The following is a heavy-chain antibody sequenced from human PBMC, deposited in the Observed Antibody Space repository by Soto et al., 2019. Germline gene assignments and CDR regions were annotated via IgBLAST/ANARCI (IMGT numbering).Heavy chain of an antibody. CDR1: GFTFRSYT. CDR3: ARVLITTTSDFES. V-gene: IGHV3-30-3*01. CDR2: ISYDGSDK. J-gene: IGHJ4*02. Sequence: PGGSLRLSCVASGFTFRSYTVHWVRQAPGKGLEWVAGISYDGSDKYYADSVRGRFTISRDNSKNTLYLQMNSLTIDDTALYYCARVLITTTSDFESSGQGTLVTVSS. D-gene: IGHD1-1*01.